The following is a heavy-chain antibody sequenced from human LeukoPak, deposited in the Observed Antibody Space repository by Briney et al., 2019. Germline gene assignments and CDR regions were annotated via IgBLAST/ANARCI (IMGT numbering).Heavy chain of an antibody. Sequence: PMASVKVSCKASGYTFTSYGISWVRQAPGQGLEWMGWISAYNGNTNYAQKLQGRVTMTTDTSTSTAYMELRSLRSDDTAVYYCARGGPIRWELLRVDYWGQGTLVTVSS. J-gene: IGHJ4*02. V-gene: IGHV1-18*01. CDR2: ISAYNGNT. CDR1: GYTFTSYG. D-gene: IGHD1-26*01. CDR3: ARGGPIRWELLRVDY.